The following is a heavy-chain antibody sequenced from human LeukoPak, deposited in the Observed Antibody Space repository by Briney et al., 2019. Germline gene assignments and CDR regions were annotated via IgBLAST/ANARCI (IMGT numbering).Heavy chain of an antibody. CDR2: INHSGST. D-gene: IGHD3-10*01. Sequence: SETLSLTCTVSGGSISSNYHWGWIRQPPGKGLEWIGEINHSGSTNYNPSLKSRVTISVDTSKNQFSLKLSSVTAADTAVYYCARLDRVSGSGSYLAYWGQGTLVTVSS. CDR3: ARLDRVSGSGSYLAY. J-gene: IGHJ4*02. CDR1: GGSISSNYH. V-gene: IGHV4-34*01.